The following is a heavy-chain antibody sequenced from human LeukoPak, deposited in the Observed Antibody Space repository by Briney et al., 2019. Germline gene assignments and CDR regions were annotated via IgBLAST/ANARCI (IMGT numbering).Heavy chain of an antibody. CDR1: GLLVTPSARE. V-gene: IGHV2-5*02. CDR2: IYWDDDK. D-gene: IGHD4-23*01. Sequence: SGPTLANPTQPRTLTYNFSGLLVTPSAREVAWIRQPPGKSLEWLALIYWDDDKRYSPSLKSRLTITKDTYKNQVVLTMTNMDPVDTATYYCAHRREVVKYFDYWGQGRQVSVCS. J-gene: IGHJ4*02. CDR3: AHRREVVKYFDY.